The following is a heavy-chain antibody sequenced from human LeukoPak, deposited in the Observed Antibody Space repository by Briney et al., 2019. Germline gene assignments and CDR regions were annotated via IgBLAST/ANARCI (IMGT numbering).Heavy chain of an antibody. Sequence: GGSLRLSCAASGFSFDDYGMSWVRQAPGKGLEWVSGINWNGGSTGYADSVKGRFTISRDNAKNSLSLQMHSLRAEDTALYYCARGVGELLLLYYYMDVWGKGTTVTVSS. CDR2: INWNGGST. V-gene: IGHV3-20*04. CDR3: ARGVGELLLLYYYMDV. CDR1: GFSFDDYG. D-gene: IGHD1-7*01. J-gene: IGHJ6*03.